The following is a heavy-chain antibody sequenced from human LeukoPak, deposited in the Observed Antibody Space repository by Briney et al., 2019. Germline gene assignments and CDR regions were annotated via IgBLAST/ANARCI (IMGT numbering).Heavy chain of an antibody. CDR1: GYSFTSYW. CDR2: IYPGDSDT. CDR3: ARGGWVQQKYYFDY. D-gene: IGHD6-19*01. V-gene: IGHV5-51*01. J-gene: IGHJ4*02. Sequence: GESLKISCKGSGYSFTSYWIGWVRQMPGKGLEWMGIIYPGDSDTRYSPSFQGQVTISADKSISTAYLQWSSLRSEDTAVYYCARGGWVQQKYYFDYWGQGTLVTVSS.